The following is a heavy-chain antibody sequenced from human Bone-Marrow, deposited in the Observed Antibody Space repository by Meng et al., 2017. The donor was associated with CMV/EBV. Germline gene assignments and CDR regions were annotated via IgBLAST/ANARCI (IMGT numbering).Heavy chain of an antibody. Sequence: SVKVSCKASRVTFSSYAINWVRQAPGQGLEWMGEIIPVFSTTNYAQKFQGRVTITTDESTSTTYMDLRSLRSDDTAVYYWAVEEGYTYGRGGYSVSWGQGTLVTVSS. CDR2: IIPVFSTT. J-gene: IGHJ4*02. D-gene: IGHD5-18*01. V-gene: IGHV1-69*05. CDR1: RVTFSSYA. CDR3: AVEEGYTYGRGGYSVS.